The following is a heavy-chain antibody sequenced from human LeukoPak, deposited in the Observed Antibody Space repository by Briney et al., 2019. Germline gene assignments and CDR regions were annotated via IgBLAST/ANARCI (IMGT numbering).Heavy chain of an antibody. V-gene: IGHV3-15*01. CDR1: GFTFSNAW. Sequence: KSGGSLRLSCAASGFTFSNAWMSWVRQAPGKGLEWVGRIKSKTDGGTTDYAEPVKGRFTISRDDSKKTPYLQMNSLKTEDTALYYCAAVSVDYGDSSFDFWGQGTLVTVSS. CDR2: IKSKTDGGTT. J-gene: IGHJ4*02. CDR3: AAVSVDYGDSSFDF. D-gene: IGHD4-17*01.